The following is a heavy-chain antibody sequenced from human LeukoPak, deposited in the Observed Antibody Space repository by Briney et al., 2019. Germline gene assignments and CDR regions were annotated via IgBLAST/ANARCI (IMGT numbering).Heavy chain of an antibody. D-gene: IGHD2/OR15-2a*01. J-gene: IGHJ1*01. CDR1: GFTFSSYA. CDR2: ISGSGGST. CDR3: AKTFYPLFEYFQH. Sequence: GGSLRLSCAASGFTFSSYAMSWVRQAPGKGLEWVSAISGSGGSTYYADSVKGRFTISRDNSKNTLYLQLNSLRAEDTAVYYCAKTFYPLFEYFQHWGQGTLVTVSS. V-gene: IGHV3-23*01.